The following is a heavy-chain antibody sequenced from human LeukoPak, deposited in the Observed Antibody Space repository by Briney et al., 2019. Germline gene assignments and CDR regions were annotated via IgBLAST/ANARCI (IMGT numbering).Heavy chain of an antibody. J-gene: IGHJ4*02. D-gene: IGHD2-2*02. CDR1: GGTFSSYA. CDR3: ARGAGGIVVVPAAITGRSYFDY. V-gene: IGHV1-69*13. Sequence: SVKVSCKASGGTFSSYAISWVRQAPGQGLEWMGGIIPIFGTANYAQRFQGRVTITADESTSTAYMELSSLRSEDTAVYYCARGAGGIVVVPAAITGRSYFDYWGQGTLVTVSS. CDR2: IIPIFGTA.